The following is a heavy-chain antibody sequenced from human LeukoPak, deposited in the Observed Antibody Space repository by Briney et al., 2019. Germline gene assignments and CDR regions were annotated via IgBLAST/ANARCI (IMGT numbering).Heavy chain of an antibody. CDR3: AGARSSSWPFYSGLDV. V-gene: IGHV1-2*02. CDR2: INPNTGVT. Sequence: ASVKVSCKASGYSFTAYFMHWVRQAPGQGLDGMGWINPNTGVTDYAHKFQDRVTMTRDTSISTAYMDLSRLTSDDTAVFFCAGARSSSWPFYSGLDVWGQGTTVTVSS. CDR1: GYSFTAYF. D-gene: IGHD6-13*01. J-gene: IGHJ6*02.